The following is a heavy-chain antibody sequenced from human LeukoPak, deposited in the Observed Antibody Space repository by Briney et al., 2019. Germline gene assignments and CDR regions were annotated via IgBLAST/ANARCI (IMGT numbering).Heavy chain of an antibody. V-gene: IGHV4-39*01. J-gene: IGHJ5*02. Sequence: SETLSLTCTVSGGSISSSNYFWGWIRQPPGKGLEWIGSIYYTGSTYYNPSLKSRVTISVDTSKNQFSLKLTSVTAADTAVYYCARHVSEDSSSWYVWFDPWGQGTLVTVSS. CDR3: ARHVSEDSSSWYVWFDP. D-gene: IGHD6-13*01. CDR2: IYYTGST. CDR1: GGSISSSNYF.